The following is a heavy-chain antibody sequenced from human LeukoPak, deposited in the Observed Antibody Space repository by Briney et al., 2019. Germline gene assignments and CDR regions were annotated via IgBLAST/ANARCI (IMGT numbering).Heavy chain of an antibody. Sequence: PSETLSLTCAVYGGSFGGYYWSWIRQPPGKGLEWIGEINHSGSTNYNPSLKSRVTISVDTSKNQFSLKLSSVTAADTAVYYCARGPKYYDFWSGYYTNWFDPWGQGTLVTVSS. CDR2: INHSGST. V-gene: IGHV4-34*01. D-gene: IGHD3-3*01. J-gene: IGHJ5*02. CDR1: GGSFGGYY. CDR3: ARGPKYYDFWSGYYTNWFDP.